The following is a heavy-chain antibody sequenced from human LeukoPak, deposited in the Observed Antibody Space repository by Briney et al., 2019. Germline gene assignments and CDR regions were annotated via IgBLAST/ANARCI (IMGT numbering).Heavy chain of an antibody. CDR3: ARHTYSSSSPFDF. D-gene: IGHD6-6*01. CDR2: IHSSGST. J-gene: IGHJ4*02. Sequence: ASETLSLTCTVSGGSISRYYWSWMRQPPGKGLAWIGYIHSSGSTNYNPALKSRVTILVDTSKNQFSLKLTSVTAADTAVYYCARHTYSSSSPFDFWGQGTLVTVSS. V-gene: IGHV4-59*08. CDR1: GGSISRYY.